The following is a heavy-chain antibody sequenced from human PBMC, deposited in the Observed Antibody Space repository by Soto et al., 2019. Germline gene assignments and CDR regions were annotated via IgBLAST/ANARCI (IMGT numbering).Heavy chain of an antibody. Sequence: GESLKISCQGSGYTFTSYWIGWVRQMPGKGLEWMGIIFPGDSDTRYSPSFQAQVTISADKSISTAYLQWRSLKASDTAMYYCASERAYCSSTSCYSLGTFDIWGQGTMVTVSS. V-gene: IGHV5-51*01. D-gene: IGHD2-2*01. J-gene: IGHJ3*02. CDR2: IFPGDSDT. CDR1: GYTFTSYW. CDR3: ASERAYCSSTSCYSLGTFDI.